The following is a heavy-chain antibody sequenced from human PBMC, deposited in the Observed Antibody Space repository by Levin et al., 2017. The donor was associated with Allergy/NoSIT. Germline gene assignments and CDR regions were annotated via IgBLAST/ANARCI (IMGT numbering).Heavy chain of an antibody. CDR3: ARDRRGGGVVAPPGNYFDY. CDR2: IYYSGST. CDR1: GGSVSSGSYY. D-gene: IGHD2-2*01. Sequence: SETLSLTCTVSGGSVSSGSYYWSWIRQPPGKGLEWIGYIYYSGSTNYNPSLKSRVTISVDTSKNQFSLKLSSVTAADTAVYYCARDRRGGGVVAPPGNYFDYWGQGTLVTVSS. V-gene: IGHV4-61*01. J-gene: IGHJ4*02.